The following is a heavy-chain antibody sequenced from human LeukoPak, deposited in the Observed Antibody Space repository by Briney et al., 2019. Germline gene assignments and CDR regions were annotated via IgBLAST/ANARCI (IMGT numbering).Heavy chain of an antibody. J-gene: IGHJ5*02. Sequence: GGSLRLSCAASGFTFTDFAMNWIRQAPGKGLEWVANIKQDGSEKTYVDSMKGRFTISRDNAKNSLYLQMNSLRAEDTAVYYCARDKDYTSSADLWGQGTLVTVSS. V-gene: IGHV3-7*01. D-gene: IGHD6-6*01. CDR2: IKQDGSEK. CDR3: ARDKDYTSSADL. CDR1: GFTFTDFA.